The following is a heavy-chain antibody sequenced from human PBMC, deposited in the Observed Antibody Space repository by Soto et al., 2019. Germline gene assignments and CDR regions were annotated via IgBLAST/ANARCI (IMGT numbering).Heavy chain of an antibody. V-gene: IGHV1-18*01. CDR3: ARVRNSYGLGDWFDP. CDR2: ISAYNGNT. J-gene: IGHJ5*02. CDR1: GYTFTSYG. Sequence: ASVKVSCKASGYTFTSYGISWVRQAPGQGLEWMGWISAYNGNTNYAQKLQGRVTMTTDTSTSTAYMELRSLRSDDTAVYYCARVRNSYGLGDWFDPWGQGTLVTVSS. D-gene: IGHD5-18*01.